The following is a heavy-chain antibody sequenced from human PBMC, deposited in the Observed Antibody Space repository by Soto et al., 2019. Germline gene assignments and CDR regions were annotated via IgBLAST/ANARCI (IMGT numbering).Heavy chain of an antibody. J-gene: IGHJ6*02. CDR1: GYTFTSYC. D-gene: IGHD3-3*01. V-gene: IGHV1-18*04. CDR3: ARRFSIFGVVPAPYYYGMDV. Sequence: GASVKVSCKASGYTFTSYCISWVRQAPGQGLEWMGWISAYNGNTNYAQKLQGRVTMTTDTSTSTAYMELRSLRSDDTAVYYCARRFSIFGVVPAPYYYGMDVWGQGTTVTVSS. CDR2: ISAYNGNT.